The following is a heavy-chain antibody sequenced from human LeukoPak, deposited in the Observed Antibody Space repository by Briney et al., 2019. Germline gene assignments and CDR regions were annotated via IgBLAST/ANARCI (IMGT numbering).Heavy chain of an antibody. CDR2: ISSSSSYI. D-gene: IGHD5-18*01. CDR1: GFTFSSYS. Sequence: PGGSLRLPCAASGFTFSSYSMNWVRQAPGKGLEWVSSISSSSSYIYYADSVKGRFTISRDNAKNSLYLQMNSLRAEDTAVYYCARVSGYSYAVYYFDYWGQGTLVTVSS. J-gene: IGHJ4*02. V-gene: IGHV3-21*01. CDR3: ARVSGYSYAVYYFDY.